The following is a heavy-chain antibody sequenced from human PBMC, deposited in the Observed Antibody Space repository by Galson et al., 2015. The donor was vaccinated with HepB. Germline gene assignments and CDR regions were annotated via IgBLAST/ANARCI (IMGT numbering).Heavy chain of an antibody. CDR3: AKALQMVGGTPYFDL. D-gene: IGHD2-8*01. J-gene: IGHJ4*02. CDR2: IIWGAKVK. Sequence: SLRLSCAASGFTFSGHTMTWVRLTPGKGPEWVSSIIWGAKVKHYADSVKGRFSISRDNSRQTVDLQMNSLRVDDTAVYYCAKALQMVGGTPYFDLWGEGCLAIVSS. V-gene: IGHV3-23*01. CDR1: GFTFSGHT.